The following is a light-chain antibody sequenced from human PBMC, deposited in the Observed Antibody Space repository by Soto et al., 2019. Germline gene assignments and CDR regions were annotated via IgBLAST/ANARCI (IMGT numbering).Light chain of an antibody. Sequence: DIQMTQSPSTLSASVGDRVTITCRASQSINNWLAWYQQKPGKAPKVLIYDASRLESGVPARFSGSGSGTDFTITISSLLADDFGHYYCQQYTSFFGGGTRVDIK. V-gene: IGKV1-5*01. CDR3: QQYTSF. J-gene: IGKJ4*01. CDR2: DAS. CDR1: QSINNW.